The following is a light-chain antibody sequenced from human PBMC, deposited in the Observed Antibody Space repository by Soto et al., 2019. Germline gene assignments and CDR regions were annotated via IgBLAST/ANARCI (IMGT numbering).Light chain of an antibody. CDR3: QQYDTSPYT. Sequence: EMGMTRSPANLSLTPGERATLSCRASQSISSSYLAWYQQKPGQAPRLLIYGASSRATGIPDRFSGSGSGTDFTLTISRLEPEDFAVYYCQQYDTSPYTFGQGT. J-gene: IGKJ2*01. CDR1: QSISSSY. CDR2: GAS. V-gene: IGKV3-20*01.